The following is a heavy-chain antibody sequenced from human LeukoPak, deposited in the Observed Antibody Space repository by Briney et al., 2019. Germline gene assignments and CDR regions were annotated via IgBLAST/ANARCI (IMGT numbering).Heavy chain of an antibody. Sequence: GSLRLSCAASGFTFDDYGMSWVRQAPGKGLEWVSGINWNGGSTVYADSVKGRFTISRDNAKNSLYLQMDSLRAEDTALYYCARGARGVSGHYFDFWGQGTLVTVSS. D-gene: IGHD3-10*01. J-gene: IGHJ4*02. CDR2: INWNGGST. V-gene: IGHV3-20*04. CDR1: GFTFDDYG. CDR3: ARGARGVSGHYFDF.